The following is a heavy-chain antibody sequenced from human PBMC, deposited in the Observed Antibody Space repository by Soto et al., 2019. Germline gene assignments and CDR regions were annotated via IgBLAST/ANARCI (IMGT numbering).Heavy chain of an antibody. J-gene: IGHJ4*02. D-gene: IGHD6-13*01. CDR3: ATSSGNAWYTY. Sequence: SETLSLTCSFSGDSVTSHYLTWIRQSPEKGLEWIGYMHYTGFSHYNPSLKSRLTISVDTAKNQFTLQLTSVTVADTAVYYCATSSGNAWYTYWGPGTQVTDSS. CDR1: GDSVTSHY. V-gene: IGHV4-59*02. CDR2: MHYTGFS.